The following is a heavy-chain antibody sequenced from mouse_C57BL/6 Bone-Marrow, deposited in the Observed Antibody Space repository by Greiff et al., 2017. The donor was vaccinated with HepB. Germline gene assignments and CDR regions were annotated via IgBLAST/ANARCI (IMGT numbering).Heavy chain of an antibody. CDR2: INPNYGTT. V-gene: IGHV1-39*01. Sequence: VHVKQSGPELVKPGASVKISCKASGYSFTDYNLNWVKQSNGKSLEWIGVINPNYGTTSYNQKFKGKATLTVDQSSSTAYMQLNSLTSEDSAVYYCASGDGFAYWGQGTLVTVSA. D-gene: IGHD3-3*01. CDR1: GYSFTDYN. J-gene: IGHJ3*01. CDR3: ASGDGFAY.